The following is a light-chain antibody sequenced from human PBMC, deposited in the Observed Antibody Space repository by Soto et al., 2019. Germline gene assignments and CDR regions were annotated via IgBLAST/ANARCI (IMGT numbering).Light chain of an antibody. Sequence: DSKVTQSPSTLSASVGERVTITCRASQNIYTWLAWYQQKPGIAPKLPIHKASTLESGVPSRFSGSGYGTEFTLTISGLQPEDSATYYCQQLNSYPLTFGQGTRLEIK. J-gene: IGKJ5*01. V-gene: IGKV1-5*03. CDR2: KAS. CDR3: QQLNSYPLT. CDR1: QNIYTW.